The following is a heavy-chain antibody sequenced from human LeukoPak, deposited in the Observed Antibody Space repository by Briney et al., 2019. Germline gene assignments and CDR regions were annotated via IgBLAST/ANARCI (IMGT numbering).Heavy chain of an antibody. CDR2: INHSGST. CDR1: GGSFSGYY. D-gene: IGHD3-10*01. J-gene: IGHJ4*02. Sequence: PSETLSLTCAVYGGSFSGYYWSWIRQPPGKGLEWIGEINHSGSTNYNPSLKSRVTISVDTSKNQFSLKLSSVTAADTAVYYCARLSMVRGSWGQGTLVTVSS. CDR3: ARLSMVRGS. V-gene: IGHV4-34*01.